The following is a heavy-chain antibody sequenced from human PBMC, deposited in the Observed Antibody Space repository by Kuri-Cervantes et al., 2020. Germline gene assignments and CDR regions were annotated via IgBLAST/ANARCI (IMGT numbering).Heavy chain of an antibody. J-gene: IGHJ6*02. CDR2: IWYDGSNK. CDR1: GFTFSSYG. D-gene: IGHD4-17*01. Sequence: LKISCAASGFTFSSYGMHWVRQAPGKGLEWVAVIWYDGSNKYYADSVKGRFTISRDNSKNTLYLQMNSLRAEDTAVYYCAREGRFVYGAEYYYYGMDVWGQGTTVTVSS. CDR3: AREGRFVYGAEYYYYGMDV. V-gene: IGHV3-33*08.